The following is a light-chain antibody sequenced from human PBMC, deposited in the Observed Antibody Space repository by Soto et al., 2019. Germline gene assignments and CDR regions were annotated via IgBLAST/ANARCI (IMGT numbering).Light chain of an antibody. CDR3: QQYGSSPQT. J-gene: IGKJ1*01. CDR2: SAS. CDR1: QSVSSSY. V-gene: IGKV3-20*01. Sequence: EIVLTQSPGTLSLSPGERATLSCRASQSVSSSYFGWYQQKPGQAPRLLIYSASSRATGIPDRFSGSGSGTDFTFTISRLEPEDSAVYYCQQYGSSPQTFGQGTKVAIK.